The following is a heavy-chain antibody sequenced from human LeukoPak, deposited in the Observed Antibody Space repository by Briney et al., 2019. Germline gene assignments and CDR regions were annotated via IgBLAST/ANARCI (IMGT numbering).Heavy chain of an antibody. CDR2: IKSKTDGGTA. V-gene: IGHV3-15*01. J-gene: IGHJ4*02. Sequence: GGSLKLSCAASGFTFSNAWMSWVRQAPGKGLEWVGRIKSKTDGGTADYAAPVKGRFTISRDDSKNTLYLQMNSLKTEDTAVYYCTTVSGPYSSSSALNYWGQGTLVTVSS. CDR1: GFTFSNAW. D-gene: IGHD6-13*01. CDR3: TTVSGPYSSSSALNY.